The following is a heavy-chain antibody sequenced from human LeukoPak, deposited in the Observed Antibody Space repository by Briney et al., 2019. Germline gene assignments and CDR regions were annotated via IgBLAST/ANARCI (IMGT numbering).Heavy chain of an antibody. CDR2: ISGSGGST. CDR1: GFTFSSYA. J-gene: IGHJ4*02. D-gene: IGHD5-18*01. Sequence: GGSLRLSCAASGFTFSSYAMSWVRQAPGKGLEWVSAISGSGGSTYYADSVKGRFTISRDNARNSLYLQMNSLRDEDTAVYYCASDALHTAHFDYWGQGTLVTVSS. CDR3: ASDALHTAHFDY. V-gene: IGHV3-23*01.